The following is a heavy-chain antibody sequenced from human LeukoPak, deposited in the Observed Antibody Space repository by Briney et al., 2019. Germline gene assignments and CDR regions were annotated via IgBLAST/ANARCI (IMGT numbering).Heavy chain of an antibody. V-gene: IGHV3-23*01. D-gene: IGHD3-10*01. CDR2: ISSGSDYT. J-gene: IGHJ2*01. CDR1: GFSFSSHG. CDR3: AKIGVIGNWYYDV. Sequence: GGSLRLSCAASGFSFSSHGMGWVRQAPWKGPEWVSSISSGSDYTFYADSVKGRFTISRDNSKNTLYLQMNSLRAGDTAIYHCAKIGVIGNWYYDVWGRGTLVTVSS.